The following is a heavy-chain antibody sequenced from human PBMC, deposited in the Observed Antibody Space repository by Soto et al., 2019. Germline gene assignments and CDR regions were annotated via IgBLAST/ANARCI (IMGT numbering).Heavy chain of an antibody. Sequence: QSGGSLRLSCAASGFTFSSYGMHWVRQAPGKGLEWVAVISYDGSNKYYADSVKGRFTISRDNSKNTLYLQMNSLRAEDTAVYYCAKDLPGLGYYYYYYGMDVWGQGTTVTVSS. CDR1: GFTFSSYG. V-gene: IGHV3-30*18. CDR2: ISYDGSNK. D-gene: IGHD2-15*01. J-gene: IGHJ6*02. CDR3: AKDLPGLGYYYYYYGMDV.